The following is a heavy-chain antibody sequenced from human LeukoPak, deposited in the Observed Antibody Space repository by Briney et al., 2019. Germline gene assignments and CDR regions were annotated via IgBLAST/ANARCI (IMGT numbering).Heavy chain of an antibody. CDR1: GFTFSHYS. D-gene: IGHD2-15*01. Sequence: GGSLRLSCAGSGFTFSHYSMNWVRQAPGRGLEWVSYISSSSDMIDYADSVKGRFTISRDNAKNSLYLQMNSLRAEDTAVYYCARGGYCSGGSCSPHYYMDVWGKGTTVTISS. CDR3: ARGGYCSGGSCSPHYYMDV. V-gene: IGHV3-48*04. J-gene: IGHJ6*03. CDR2: ISSSSDMI.